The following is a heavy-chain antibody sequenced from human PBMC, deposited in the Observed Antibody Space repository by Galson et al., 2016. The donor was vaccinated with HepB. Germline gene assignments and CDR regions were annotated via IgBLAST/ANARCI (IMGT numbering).Heavy chain of an antibody. V-gene: IGHV2-5*02. Sequence: PALVKPTQTLTLTCTFSGFSLSTSGVGVGWIRQPPGKALEWLALISWDDNEHYSPSLKSRLTITKDTSKNQVVLTMINMDPVDTGTYYCARSHSDAFGHITIPFDYWGQGTLVTVSS. D-gene: IGHD3-3*01. CDR3: ARSHSDAFGHITIPFDY. J-gene: IGHJ4*02. CDR2: ISWDDNE. CDR1: GFSLSTSGVG.